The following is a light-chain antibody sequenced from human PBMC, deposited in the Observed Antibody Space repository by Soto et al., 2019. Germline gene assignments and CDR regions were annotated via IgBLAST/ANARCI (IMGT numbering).Light chain of an antibody. J-gene: IGKJ1*01. CDR2: DAS. V-gene: IGKV3-20*01. CDR1: QTVISSS. Sequence: IVLTQSPGTLSLSPGERATLSCRASQTVISSSLAWFQQKPGQAPRLLIYDASNRATGIPDRFSGSGSGTDFTLTISRLEPEDFAVYFCQQYGSSPTWTFGQGTKVEIK. CDR3: QQYGSSPTWT.